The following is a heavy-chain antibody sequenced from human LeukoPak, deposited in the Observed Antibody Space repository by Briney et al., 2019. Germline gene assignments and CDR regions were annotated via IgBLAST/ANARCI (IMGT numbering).Heavy chain of an antibody. CDR3: ARGLSYHDSSGYYPYHRDYYFDY. Sequence: KPSETLSLTCAVYGGSFSGYYWSWIRQPPGKGLEWIGEINHSGSTNYNPSLKSRVTISVDTSKNQFSLKLSSVTAADTAVYYCARGLSYHDSSGYYPYHRDYYFDYWGQGTLVTVSS. J-gene: IGHJ4*02. CDR2: INHSGST. D-gene: IGHD3-22*01. V-gene: IGHV4-34*01. CDR1: GGSFSGYY.